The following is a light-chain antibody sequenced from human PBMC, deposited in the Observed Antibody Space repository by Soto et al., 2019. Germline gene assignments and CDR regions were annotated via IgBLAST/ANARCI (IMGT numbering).Light chain of an antibody. CDR1: QNIKNY. Sequence: DIQMTKSPSSLSASVGDRVTITCRASQNIKNYLSWYQQKPGKAPKLLIYTASSLQSGVPSRFSGSGFGTDFSLTIDSLQPEDFASYYCQQSYSTPWTFGRGTKVEIK. J-gene: IGKJ1*01. V-gene: IGKV1-39*01. CDR3: QQSYSTPWT. CDR2: TAS.